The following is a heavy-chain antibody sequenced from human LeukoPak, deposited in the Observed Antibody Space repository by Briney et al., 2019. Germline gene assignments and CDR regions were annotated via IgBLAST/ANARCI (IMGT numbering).Heavy chain of an antibody. CDR2: ISAYNGNT. D-gene: IGHD4-17*01. CDR3: AREYGDYAYIGGWFDP. CDR1: GYIFTSYG. J-gene: IGHJ5*02. V-gene: IGHV1-18*01. Sequence: GASVKVSCKASGYIFTSYGISWMRQAPGQGLEWMGWISAYNGNTNYAQKLQGRVTMTTDTSTSTAYMELRSLRSDDTAVYYCAREYGDYAYIGGWFDPWGQGTLVTVSS.